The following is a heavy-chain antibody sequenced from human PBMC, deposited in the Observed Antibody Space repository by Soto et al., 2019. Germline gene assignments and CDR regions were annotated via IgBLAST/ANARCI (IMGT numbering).Heavy chain of an antibody. CDR3: ARSAQWDGFDP. J-gene: IGHJ3*01. CDR1: AGAISTINYY. D-gene: IGHD2-8*01. Sequence: QVQLQESGPGLVRPSQTLSLTCTVSAGAISTINYYWSWIRQHPEKGLEWIGDISYSGSTFYHSSLKSRVTISFDTSKKQFSLTLTSVTAADTAVYYCARSAQWDGFDPWGQGTMVTVSS. CDR2: ISYSGST. V-gene: IGHV4-31*03.